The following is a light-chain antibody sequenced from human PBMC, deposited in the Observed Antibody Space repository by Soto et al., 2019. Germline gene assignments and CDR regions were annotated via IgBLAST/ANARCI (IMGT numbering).Light chain of an antibody. V-gene: IGKV1D-13*01. CDR1: QGISSA. CDR3: QQFNNYPPSIT. J-gene: IGKJ5*01. Sequence: AIQLPQSPSSLSASVGDSVTITCRARQGISSALAWYQQKPGKAPKLLIYDASSLESGVPSRFSGSGSGTDFTLTISSLQPEDFATYYCQQFNNYPPSITFGQGTRLEIK. CDR2: DAS.